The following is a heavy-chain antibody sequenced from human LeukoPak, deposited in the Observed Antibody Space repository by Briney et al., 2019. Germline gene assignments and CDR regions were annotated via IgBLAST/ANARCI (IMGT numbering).Heavy chain of an antibody. CDR2: FYYSGSN. V-gene: IGHV4-59*01. Sequence: PSDTPSLTCTVSGGSISSYYWIWIRQPPGKGLEWIGYFYYSGSNNLSPSLKSRVTISVGTSKNQFFLKLSSVTAADTDVYYWARDRGGGLGYCSSTSCQRGGWFDPWGQGTLVTVSS. J-gene: IGHJ5*02. CDR1: GGSISSYY. CDR3: ARDRGGGLGYCSSTSCQRGGWFDP. D-gene: IGHD2-2*01.